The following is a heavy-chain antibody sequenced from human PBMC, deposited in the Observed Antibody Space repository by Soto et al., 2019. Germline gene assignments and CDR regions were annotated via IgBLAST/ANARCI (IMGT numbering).Heavy chain of an antibody. CDR3: ARIGYSSGWTFDY. Sequence: PSETLSLTCTVSGGSISSYYWSWIRQPPGKGLEWIGYIYYSGSTNYNPSLKSRVTMPVDTSKNQFSLKLSSVTAADTAVYYCARIGYSSGWTFDYWGQGTLVTVSS. CDR2: IYYSGST. V-gene: IGHV4-59*08. CDR1: GGSISSYY. D-gene: IGHD5-18*01. J-gene: IGHJ4*02.